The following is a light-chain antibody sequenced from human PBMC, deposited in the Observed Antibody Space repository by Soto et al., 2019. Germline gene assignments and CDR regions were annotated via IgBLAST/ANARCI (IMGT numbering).Light chain of an antibody. V-gene: IGKV1-8*01. CDR2: AAS. CDR3: QQYYSYPLT. Sequence: IQMTQSPSSLSASVGYRVTITCRASQGISSYLAWYQQKPGKAPKLLIYAASTLQSGVPSRFSGSGSGTDFTLTISCLQSEDFATYYCQQYYSYPLTFGQGTRLEIK. CDR1: QGISSY. J-gene: IGKJ5*01.